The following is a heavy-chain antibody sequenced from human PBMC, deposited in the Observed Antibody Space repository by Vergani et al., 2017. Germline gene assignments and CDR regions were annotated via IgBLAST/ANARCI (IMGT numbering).Heavy chain of an antibody. CDR2: ISGSGGST. D-gene: IGHD3-22*01. CDR3: ARKKGVSSGYYFFDY. J-gene: IGHJ4*02. Sequence: EVQLLESGGGLVQPGGSLRLSCAASGFTFSSYAMSWVRQAPGKGLEWVSAISGSGGSTYYADSVKGRFTISRDNSKNTLYLQMNSLRAEETAVYYCARKKGVSSGYYFFDYGGQGTLVTVSS. V-gene: IGHV3-23*01. CDR1: GFTFSSYA.